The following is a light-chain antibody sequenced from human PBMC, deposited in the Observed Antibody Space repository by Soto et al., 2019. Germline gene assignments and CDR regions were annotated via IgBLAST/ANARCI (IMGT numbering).Light chain of an antibody. CDR3: QQSHGFPYT. CDR1: QTVTTN. J-gene: IGKJ2*01. V-gene: IGKV3-15*01. Sequence: EILMTQSPATLSVSPGERATLSCRASQTVTTNLAWYQQKPGQAPRLLIYGASTRATGISDRFSGSGSGTEFILTITSLQPEDFATYYCQQSHGFPYTFGQGTKLEI. CDR2: GAS.